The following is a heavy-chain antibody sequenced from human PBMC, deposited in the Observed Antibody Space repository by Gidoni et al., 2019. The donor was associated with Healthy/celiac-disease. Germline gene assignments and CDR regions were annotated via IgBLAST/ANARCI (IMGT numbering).Heavy chain of an antibody. CDR3: AKQLWLKTAVDY. V-gene: IGHV3-23*01. Sequence: EVQLLESGGGLVQPGGSLILSCAASGFTCSSYAMIWVRQAPGKGLEWVSAISGSGGSTYYADSVKGRFTIPRDNSKNTLYLQRNSRGAEDTAVYYCAKQLWLKTAVDYWGQGTLVTVSS. CDR2: ISGSGGST. CDR1: GFTCSSYA. J-gene: IGHJ4*02. D-gene: IGHD5-18*01.